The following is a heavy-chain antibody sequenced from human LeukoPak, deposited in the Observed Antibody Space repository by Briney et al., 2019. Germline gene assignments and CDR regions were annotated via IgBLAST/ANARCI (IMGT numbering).Heavy chain of an antibody. V-gene: IGHV4-39*07. CDR1: GGSISSGSYY. CDR2: INYSGST. J-gene: IGHJ3*02. Sequence: SETLSLTCTVSGGSISSGSYYWGWIRQPPGKGLEWIGSINYSGSTYYNPSLKSRVTISVDTSKNQFSLKLSSVTAADTAVYYCARGVVTATVDAFDIWGQGTMVTVSS. CDR3: ARGVVTATVDAFDI. D-gene: IGHD2-21*02.